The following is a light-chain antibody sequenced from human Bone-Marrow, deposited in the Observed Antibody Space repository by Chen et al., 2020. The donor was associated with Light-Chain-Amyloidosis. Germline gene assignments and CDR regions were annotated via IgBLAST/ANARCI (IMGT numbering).Light chain of an antibody. CDR2: EDD. CDR1: SGSIATNY. V-gene: IGLV6-57*01. Sequence: NFMLTQPHSVSESPGKTVIISCTRSSGSIATNYVQWYQQRPGSSPTTVIYEDDQRPSGVPERFSGSIARSANSSSLTISRLKTEDEADYYCQSYQGSSQGVFGGGTKLTVL. J-gene: IGLJ3*02. CDR3: QSYQGSSQGV.